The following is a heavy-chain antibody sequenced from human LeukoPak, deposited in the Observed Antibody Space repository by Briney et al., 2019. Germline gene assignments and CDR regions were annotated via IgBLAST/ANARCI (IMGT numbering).Heavy chain of an antibody. CDR1: GFTFSDYY. Sequence: PGGSLRLSCAASGFTFSDYYMSWIRQAPGKGLERVSYISSSSSYTNYADSVKGRFTISRDNAKNSLYLQMNSLRAEDTAVYYCARGSGKKLWLSDFDYWGRGTLVTVSS. CDR2: ISSSSSYT. CDR3: ARGSGKKLWLSDFDY. V-gene: IGHV3-11*05. J-gene: IGHJ4*02. D-gene: IGHD5-18*01.